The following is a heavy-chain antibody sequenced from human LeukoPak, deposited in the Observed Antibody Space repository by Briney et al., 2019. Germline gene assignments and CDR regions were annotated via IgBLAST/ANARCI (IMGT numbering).Heavy chain of an antibody. CDR3: ARDAGGRWSDAFDI. D-gene: IGHD2-15*01. Sequence: SDTLSLTCAVYGGSFSGYYWSWIRQPPGKGLEWIGEINHSGSTNYNPSLKSRVTISVDTSKHQFSLKLKSVTAADTAVYYCARDAGGRWSDAFDIWGQGTMVTVSS. V-gene: IGHV4-34*01. CDR2: INHSGST. J-gene: IGHJ3*02. CDR1: GGSFSGYY.